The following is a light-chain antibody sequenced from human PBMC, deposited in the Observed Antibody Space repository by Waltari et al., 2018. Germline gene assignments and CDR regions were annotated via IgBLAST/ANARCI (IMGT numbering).Light chain of an antibody. CDR3: QQYDRYSAWT. J-gene: IGKJ1*01. CDR1: QSVTRY. V-gene: IGKV1-5*01. Sequence: DIQMTHSPSTLSASVGDRVTITCRASQSVTRYLAWYQQKPGKAPKVLIWDVSSLERGVPSRFSGSGSGTEFTLTISSLQPDDFATYYCQQYDRYSAWTFGQGTKVEIK. CDR2: DVS.